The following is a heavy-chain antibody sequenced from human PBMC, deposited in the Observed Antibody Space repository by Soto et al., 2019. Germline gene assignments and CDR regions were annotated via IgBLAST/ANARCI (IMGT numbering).Heavy chain of an antibody. CDR1: GFNFTNHV. CDR3: AKTVGATKLEDY. V-gene: IGHV3-23*01. CDR2: ISNSDDVG. D-gene: IGHD1-26*01. Sequence: AGGSLRLSCSASGFNFTNHVINWVRQAPGKSLEWVSSISNSDDVGFYADSVRGRFIVSRDTSTNTIYLQMNYLRVEDTAVYYCAKTVGATKLEDYWGQGTLVTVSS. J-gene: IGHJ4*02.